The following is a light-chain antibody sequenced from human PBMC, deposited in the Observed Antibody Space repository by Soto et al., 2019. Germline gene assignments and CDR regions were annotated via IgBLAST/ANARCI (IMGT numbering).Light chain of an antibody. CDR2: AAS. Sequence: DIQMTQSPSSVSASVGDRVTITCRASQAIRNDLAWFQQKPGKAPKSLIYAASNLQSGVPSRFSGSGSGTEFTLTISSLQPEDFATYYCQQLNTYPLTFGGGTKVDI. CDR1: QAIRND. J-gene: IGKJ4*01. V-gene: IGKV1-16*01. CDR3: QQLNTYPLT.